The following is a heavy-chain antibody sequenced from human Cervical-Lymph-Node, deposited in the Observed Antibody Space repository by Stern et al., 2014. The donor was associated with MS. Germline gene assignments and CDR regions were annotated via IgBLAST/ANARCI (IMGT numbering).Heavy chain of an antibody. CDR1: GGYMSSKY. CDR2: IYSDGST. CDR3: ARVTGRGTRQNWFDS. V-gene: IGHV4-59*01. J-gene: IGHJ5*01. Sequence: VQLVESGPGLVKPSETVSLTCTVSGGYMSSKYWNWIRQPPGKGLEWIGYIYSDGSTTYNPSLKSRVIISLDTSTNQFSLSLTSVTAADTAVYYCARVTGRGTRQNWFDSWGQGTLVTVSS. D-gene: IGHD1-26*01.